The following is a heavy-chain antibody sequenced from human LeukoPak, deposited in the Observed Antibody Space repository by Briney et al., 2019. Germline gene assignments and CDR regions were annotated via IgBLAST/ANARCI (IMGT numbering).Heavy chain of an antibody. V-gene: IGHV1-2*06. Sequence: GASVKVSCKASGYSFKDYSIHWVRQAPGEGLEWMGRINSHSGGTTYGQTLQGRVTMTRDTSINTAYMELSGLTPDDTAVYFCARGGSGSGYLYYVDYWGQGTLVSVSS. CDR3: ARGGSGSGYLYYVDY. CDR1: GYSFKDYS. CDR2: INSHSGGT. D-gene: IGHD3-10*01. J-gene: IGHJ4*02.